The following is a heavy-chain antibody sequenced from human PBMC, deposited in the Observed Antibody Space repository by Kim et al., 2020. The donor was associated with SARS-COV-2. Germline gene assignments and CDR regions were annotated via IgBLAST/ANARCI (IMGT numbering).Heavy chain of an antibody. D-gene: IGHD4-17*01. CDR3: ARVPADYGDYDIFY. V-gene: IGHV4-31*02. J-gene: IGHJ4*02. Sequence: NPSRKSRVTISADTSKNQFSLKLSSVTAADTAVYYCARVPADYGDYDIFYWGQGTLVTVSS.